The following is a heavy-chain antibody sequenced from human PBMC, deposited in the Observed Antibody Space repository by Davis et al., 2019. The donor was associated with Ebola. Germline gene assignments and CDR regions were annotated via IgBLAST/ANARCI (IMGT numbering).Heavy chain of an antibody. CDR2: IYYSGST. Sequence: SETLSLTCAVSGGSISSGGYSWRWIRQPPGKGLEWIGYIYYSGSTYYNPSLKSRVTISVDTSKNQFSLKLSSVTAAETAVYYCAREISSWGQGTLVAVSS. V-gene: IGHV4-30-4*07. J-gene: IGHJ4*02. CDR3: AREISS. CDR1: GGSISSGGYS. D-gene: IGHD6-13*01.